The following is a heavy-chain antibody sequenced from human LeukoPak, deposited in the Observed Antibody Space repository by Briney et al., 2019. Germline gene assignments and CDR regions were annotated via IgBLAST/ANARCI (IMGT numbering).Heavy chain of an antibody. CDR1: GGSISSYY. CDR2: IYYSGST. CDR3: ARGLRDHYGSGSHLGWFDP. Sequence: SETLSLTCTVSGGSISSYYWSWIRQPPGKGLEWIGYIYYSGSTNYNPSLKSRVTISVDTSKNQFSLKLSSVTAADTAVYYCARGLRDHYGSGSHLGWFDPWGQGTLVTVSS. J-gene: IGHJ5*02. D-gene: IGHD3-10*01. V-gene: IGHV4-59*01.